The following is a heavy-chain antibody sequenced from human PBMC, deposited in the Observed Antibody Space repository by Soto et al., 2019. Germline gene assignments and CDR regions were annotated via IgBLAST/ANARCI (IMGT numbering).Heavy chain of an antibody. CDR1: GGSFSGYY. CDR2: INHSGST. J-gene: IGHJ6*03. D-gene: IGHD4-17*01. Sequence: QVQLQQWGAGLLKPSETLSLTCAVYGGSFSGYYWSWIRQPPGKGLEWIGEINHSGSTNYNPSLKSRVTISVDTSKNQFSLKLSSVTAADTAVYYCARGVERDYGRPGRYYHMDVWGKGTTVTVSS. V-gene: IGHV4-34*01. CDR3: ARGVERDYGRPGRYYHMDV.